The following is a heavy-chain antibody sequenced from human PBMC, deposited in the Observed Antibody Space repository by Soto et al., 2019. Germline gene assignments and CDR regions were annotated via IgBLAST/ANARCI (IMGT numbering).Heavy chain of an antibody. J-gene: IGHJ6*02. CDR1: GYTFTSYG. CDR2: ISAYNGNT. V-gene: IGHV1-18*04. D-gene: IGHD4-17*01. CDR3: AKDAGLHYYYYYGMDV. Sequence: QVQLVQSGAEVKKPGASVKVSCKASGYTFTSYGISWVRQAPGQGLEWMGWISAYNGNTNYAQKLQGRVTMTTDTSTSTAYMELRSLRSDDTAVYYCAKDAGLHYYYYYGMDVWGQGTTVTVSS.